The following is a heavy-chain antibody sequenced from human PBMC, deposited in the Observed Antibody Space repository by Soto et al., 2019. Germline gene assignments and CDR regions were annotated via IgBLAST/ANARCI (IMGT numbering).Heavy chain of an antibody. CDR3: ARDHDGAGPTADY. Sequence: EVQLVESGGGLVVPGWSLRLSCGASGFTFSSYWMHWFRQAPGKGLVWVSRITNDGRYTPYADSVKGRFTISKDNAKSTLYLLMNWLRVEVTAVYYCARDHDGAGPTADYWCQGTLLTVSS. J-gene: IGHJ4*02. CDR2: ITNDGRYT. D-gene: IGHD3-16*01. CDR1: GFTFSSYW. V-gene: IGHV3-74*01.